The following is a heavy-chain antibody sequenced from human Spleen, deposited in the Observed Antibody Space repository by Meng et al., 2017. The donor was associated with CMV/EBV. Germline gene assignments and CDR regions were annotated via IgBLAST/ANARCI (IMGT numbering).Heavy chain of an antibody. V-gene: IGHV4-59*12. CDR1: GGSISSYY. CDR3: ARDGYYYDSSGLDY. Sequence: GSLSLTCTVSGGSISSYYWSWIRQPPGKGLEWIGYIYHSGTNYNPSLKSRVTISVDTSKNQFSLKLSSVTAADTAVYYCARDGYYYDSSGLDYWGQGTLVTVSS. J-gene: IGHJ4*02. D-gene: IGHD3-22*01. CDR2: IYHSGT.